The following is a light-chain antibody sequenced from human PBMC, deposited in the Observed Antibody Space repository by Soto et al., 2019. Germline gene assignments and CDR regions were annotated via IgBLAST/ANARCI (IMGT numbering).Light chain of an antibody. V-gene: IGLV1-40*01. Sequence: LTQPPSVSGAPGQRVTISCTGSSSNIGAGYDVHWYQQLPGTAPKLLIYGNSNRPSGVPDRFSGSKSGTSASLAITGLRAEDEADYYCQSYDSSLSGWVFGGGTKLTVL. J-gene: IGLJ3*02. CDR3: QSYDSSLSGWV. CDR1: SSNIGAGYD. CDR2: GNS.